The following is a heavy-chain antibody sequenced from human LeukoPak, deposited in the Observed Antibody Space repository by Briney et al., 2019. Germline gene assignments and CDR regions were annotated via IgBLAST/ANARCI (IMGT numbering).Heavy chain of an antibody. CDR3: ARRDIAARLNWFDP. CDR1: GGSISSYY. V-gene: IGHV4-59*08. J-gene: IGHJ5*02. Sequence: SETLSLTCTVSGGSISSYYWSWIRQPPGKGLEWIGYIYYSGSTKYNPSLKSRVTISLDTSKNQFSLKLSSVTAADTVVYYCARRDIAARLNWFDPWGQGTLVTVSS. D-gene: IGHD6-6*01. CDR2: IYYSGST.